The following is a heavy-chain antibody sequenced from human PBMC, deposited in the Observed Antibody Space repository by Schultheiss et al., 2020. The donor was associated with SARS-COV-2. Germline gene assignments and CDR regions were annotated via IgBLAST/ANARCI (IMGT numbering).Heavy chain of an antibody. CDR2: IYHSGST. CDR1: GGSISSGYY. J-gene: IGHJ4*02. V-gene: IGHV4-38-2*02. CDR3: ARDTAWNDLDY. D-gene: IGHD1-1*01. Sequence: SETLSLTCTVSGGSISSGYYWGWIRQPPGKGLEWIGSIYHSGSTYYNPSLKSRVTISVDTSKNQFSLKLSSVTAADTAVYYCARDTAWNDLDYWGQGTLVTVSS.